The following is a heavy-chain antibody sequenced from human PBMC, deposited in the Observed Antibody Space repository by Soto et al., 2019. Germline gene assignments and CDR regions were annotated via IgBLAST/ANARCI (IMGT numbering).Heavy chain of an antibody. V-gene: IGHV4-34*01. CDR1: GGSFSGYY. CDR3: ARIVDYYGSGRIDY. Sequence: QVQLQKWGAGLLKPSETLSLTCAVYGGSFSGYYWSWIRQPPGVGLEGIGEINHSGSTNYNPSLKSRVTISVDKSKNQFSLKMSSVTAADTAVYYCARIVDYYGSGRIDYWGQGTLVTVSS. CDR2: INHSGST. J-gene: IGHJ4*02. D-gene: IGHD3-10*01.